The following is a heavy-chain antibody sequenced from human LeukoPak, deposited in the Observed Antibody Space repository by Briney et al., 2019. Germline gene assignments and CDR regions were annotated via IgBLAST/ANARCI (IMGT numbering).Heavy chain of an antibody. D-gene: IGHD2-2*01. V-gene: IGHV5-51*01. CDR2: LYPFDSHT. J-gene: IGHJ4*02. Sequence: GKXLXGVGILYPFDSHTRYSPSFQGQLPISADKSISTAYLQWSSLKASDTAMYYCARYDRGPAAMGVGWGQGTLVTVSS. CDR3: ARYDRGPAAMGVG.